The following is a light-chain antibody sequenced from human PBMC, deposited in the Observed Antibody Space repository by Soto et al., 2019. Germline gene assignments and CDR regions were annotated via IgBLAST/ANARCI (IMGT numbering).Light chain of an antibody. Sequence: DIQMTQSPSSLSASVGDRVTITCRASQSISTYLNWYQQKPGKAPKLLIDSTSTRATGIPARFSGSGSGTEFTLTISSVQSEDFAVYYCQQYTNWPPWTFGHGTKVDI. CDR3: QQYTNWPPWT. V-gene: IGKV1-39*01. J-gene: IGKJ1*01. CDR1: QSISTY. CDR2: STS.